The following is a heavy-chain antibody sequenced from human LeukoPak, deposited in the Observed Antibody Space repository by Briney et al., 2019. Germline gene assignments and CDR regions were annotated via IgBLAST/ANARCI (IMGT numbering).Heavy chain of an antibody. V-gene: IGHV4-59*08. CDR1: GGSISSYY. CDR3: ARHGTDYYDSSGYYSY. Sequence: PSETLSLTCTVSGGSISSYYWSWIRQPPGKGLEWIGYIYYSGSTNYNPSLKSRVTISVDTSKNQFSLKLSSVTAADTAVYYCARHGTDYYDSSGYYSYWGQGTLVTVSS. J-gene: IGHJ4*02. D-gene: IGHD3-22*01. CDR2: IYYSGST.